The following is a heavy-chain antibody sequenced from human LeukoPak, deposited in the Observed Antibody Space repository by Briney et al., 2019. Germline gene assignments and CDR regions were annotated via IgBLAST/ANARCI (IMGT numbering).Heavy chain of an antibody. V-gene: IGHV4-4*07. Sequence: SETLSLTCTVCGGSISSYYWSWIRQPAGKGLEWIGRIYTSGSTNYNPSLKSRVTMSVDTSKNQFSLKLSSVTAADTAVYYCARDAYYDFWSGYYIVAFDIWGQGTMVTVSS. J-gene: IGHJ3*02. CDR3: ARDAYYDFWSGYYIVAFDI. D-gene: IGHD3-3*01. CDR2: IYTSGST. CDR1: GGSISSYY.